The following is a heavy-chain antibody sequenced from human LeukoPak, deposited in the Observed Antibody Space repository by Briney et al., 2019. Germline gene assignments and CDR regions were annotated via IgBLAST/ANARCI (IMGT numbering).Heavy chain of an antibody. Sequence: GGSLRLSCAASGFTFSSYAMSWVRQAPGKGLEWVSVIYSGGSTYYADSVKGRFTISRDNSKNTLYLQMNSLRAEDTAVYYCAREGPRCYYDSSGYPMDVWGQGTTVTVSS. V-gene: IGHV3-53*01. D-gene: IGHD3-22*01. J-gene: IGHJ6*02. CDR2: IYSGGST. CDR3: AREGPRCYYDSSGYPMDV. CDR1: GFTFSSYA.